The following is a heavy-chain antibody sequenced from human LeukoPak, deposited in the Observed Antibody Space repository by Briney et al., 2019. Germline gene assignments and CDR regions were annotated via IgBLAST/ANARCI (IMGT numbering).Heavy chain of an antibody. D-gene: IGHD2-2*01. CDR1: GGTFSSYA. V-gene: IGHV1-2*02. CDR2: INPNSGGT. Sequence: ASVKVSCKASGGTFSSYAISWVRQAPGQGLEWMGWINPNSGGTNYAQKFQGRVTMTRDTSISTAYMELSRLRSDDTAVYYCAREEIDRYCSSTSCARFDPWGQGTLVTVSS. J-gene: IGHJ5*02. CDR3: AREEIDRYCSSTSCARFDP.